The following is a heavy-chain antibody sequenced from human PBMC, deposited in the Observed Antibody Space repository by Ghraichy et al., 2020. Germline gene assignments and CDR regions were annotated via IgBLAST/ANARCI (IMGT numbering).Heavy chain of an antibody. J-gene: IGHJ3*01. D-gene: IGHD3-10*01. CDR1: GFTISTYR. CDR3: ARDVVGDVFDV. Sequence: GGSLRLSCAASGFTISTYRMNWVRQAPGKGLEWVSSISRDSSSYIYYRDSVKGRFTISRDNAKNSLYLQMNSLRAEDKAVYYCARDVVGDVFDVWGQGTMVTVSS. CDR2: ISRDSSSYI. V-gene: IGHV3-21*01.